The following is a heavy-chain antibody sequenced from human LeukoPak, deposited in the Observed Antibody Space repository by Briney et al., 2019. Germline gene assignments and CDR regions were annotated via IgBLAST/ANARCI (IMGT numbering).Heavy chain of an antibody. CDR2: IYASGNT. Sequence: PSQTLSLTCSVSGASVSTTAYFWNCIRQPAREGMEWTGRIYASGNTHYNPSLKSRVTMSLDTSKNQFSLTMNSVTAADSAVYFCASYREAYDLYPHGLDVWGRGTVVTVSS. J-gene: IGHJ3*01. CDR3: ASYREAYDLYPHGLDV. CDR1: GASVSTTAYF. V-gene: IGHV4-61*02. D-gene: IGHD5-24*01.